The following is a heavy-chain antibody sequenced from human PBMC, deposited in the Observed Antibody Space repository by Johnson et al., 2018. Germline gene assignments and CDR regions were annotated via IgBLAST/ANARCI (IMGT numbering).Heavy chain of an antibody. J-gene: IGHJ1*01. CDR1: GFTFSSYW. Sequence: EVQLVESGGGLVQPGGSLRLSCAASGFTFSSYWMSWVRQAPGKGLEWVANIKQDGREKYYVDSVKGRFTISRDNATNSLYLQMNSLRAEDTALYYCAKEGPLAAAGTVEYFQHWGQGTLVTVSS. D-gene: IGHD6-13*01. CDR2: IKQDGREK. V-gene: IGHV3-7*03. CDR3: AKEGPLAAAGTVEYFQH.